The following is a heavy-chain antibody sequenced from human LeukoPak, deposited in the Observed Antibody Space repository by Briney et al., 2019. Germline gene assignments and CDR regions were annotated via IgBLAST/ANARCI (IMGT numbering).Heavy chain of an antibody. D-gene: IGHD1-26*01. CDR1: GYTFTGYY. CDR3: ARGRVGATRPEDAFDI. Sequence: GASVKVSCKASGYTFTGYYMHWVRQAPGQGLEWMGWINPNSGGTNYAQKFQGRVTMTTDTSTSTAYMELRSLRSDDTAVYYCARGRVGATRPEDAFDIWGQGTMVTVSS. J-gene: IGHJ3*02. CDR2: INPNSGGT. V-gene: IGHV1-2*02.